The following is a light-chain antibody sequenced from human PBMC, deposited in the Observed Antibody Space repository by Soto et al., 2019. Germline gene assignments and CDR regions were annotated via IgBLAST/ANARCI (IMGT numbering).Light chain of an antibody. CDR1: SSDVGAYDF. J-gene: IGLJ1*01. Sequence: QSALTQPPSASGSPGQSVTISCTGTSSDVGAYDFVSWYQHHPGKAPKLMIYEVTDRPSGVSNRFSGSKSGNTASLTISGLQAEDEAEYYCSSYTNINTRACVFGTGTKLTVL. V-gene: IGLV2-14*01. CDR3: SSYTNINTRACV. CDR2: EVT.